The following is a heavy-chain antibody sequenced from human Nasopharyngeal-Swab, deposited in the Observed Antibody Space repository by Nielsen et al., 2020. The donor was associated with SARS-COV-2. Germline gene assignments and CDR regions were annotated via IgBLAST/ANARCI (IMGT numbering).Heavy chain of an antibody. V-gene: IGHV4-39*01. Sequence: WIRQPTGKGLEWIASIYYRGSTYYNPSLESRLTISVDTSKNHFSLKLTSVTAAGTAVYYCAKHPDGRWFGELSYYYYGLDVWGQGTTVTVSS. CDR3: AKHPDGRWFGELSYYYYGLDV. J-gene: IGHJ6*02. CDR2: IYYRGST. D-gene: IGHD3-10*01.